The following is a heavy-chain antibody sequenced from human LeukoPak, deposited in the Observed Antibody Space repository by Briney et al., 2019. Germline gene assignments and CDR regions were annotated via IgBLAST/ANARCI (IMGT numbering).Heavy chain of an antibody. CDR3: ARVLLGGSYYLYYYYYMDV. Sequence: GGSLRLSCAASGFTVSSNYMSWVRQAPGKGLEWVSVIYSGGSTYYADSVKGRFTISRDNSKNTLYLQMNSLRAEDTAVYYCARVLLGGSYYLYYYYYMDVWGKGTTVTVSS. D-gene: IGHD1-26*01. V-gene: IGHV3-66*02. CDR2: IYSGGST. J-gene: IGHJ6*03. CDR1: GFTVSSNY.